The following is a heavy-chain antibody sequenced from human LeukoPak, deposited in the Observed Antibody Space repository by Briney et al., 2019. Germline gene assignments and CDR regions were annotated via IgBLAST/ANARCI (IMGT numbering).Heavy chain of an antibody. V-gene: IGHV3-23*01. Sequence: GGSLRLSCAASGFTFSSYAMRWVRQAPGKGLEWVSAISGSGGSTYYADSVKGRFTISRDNSKNTLYLQMNSLRAEDTAVYYCANAGDSSGWYDYWGQGTLVTVSS. D-gene: IGHD6-19*01. CDR3: ANAGDSSGWYDY. CDR2: ISGSGGST. CDR1: GFTFSSYA. J-gene: IGHJ4*02.